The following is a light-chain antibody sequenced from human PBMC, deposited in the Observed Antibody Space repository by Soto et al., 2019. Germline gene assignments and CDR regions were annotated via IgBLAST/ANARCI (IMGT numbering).Light chain of an antibody. J-gene: IGKJ4*01. Sequence: EIVLTQSPATLSLSPGERATLSCRASQSVSNFLAWYQQKPGQAPRLLIYDASNRATGIPARFGGSGSGTDFTLTISSLEPEDFAVYYCQQRISWPPLTFVGGTKVEIK. CDR3: QQRISWPPLT. CDR1: QSVSNF. CDR2: DAS. V-gene: IGKV3-11*01.